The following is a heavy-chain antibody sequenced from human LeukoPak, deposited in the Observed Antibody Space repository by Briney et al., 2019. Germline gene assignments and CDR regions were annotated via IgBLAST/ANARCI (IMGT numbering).Heavy chain of an antibody. CDR2: INHSGST. D-gene: IGHD3-3*01. CDR3: ARIRFLEWLSQYYFDY. V-gene: IGHV4-34*01. CDR1: GGSFSGYY. Sequence: PSETLSLTCAVYGGSFSGYYWSWIRQPPGNGLEWIGEINHSGSTNYNPSLKSRVTISVDTSKNQFSLKLSSVTAADTAVYYCARIRFLEWLSQYYFDYWGQGTLVTVSS. J-gene: IGHJ4*02.